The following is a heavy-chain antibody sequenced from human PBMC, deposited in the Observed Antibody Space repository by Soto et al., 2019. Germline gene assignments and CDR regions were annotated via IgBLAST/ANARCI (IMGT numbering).Heavy chain of an antibody. CDR3: ARGTSHFYYYMDV. CDR2: IWYDGGRD. D-gene: IGHD3-16*01. V-gene: IGHV3-33*01. Sequence: QVQLVESGGGVVQPGTSLRLSCTASGFKFSYYGMHWVRQGPGKGLERVAVIWYDGGRDYYSDSVEGRFTISRDNFKNTVYLEMNSLRVEDTAVYYCARGTSHFYYYMDVWGEGTTVTVSS. CDR1: GFKFSYYG. J-gene: IGHJ6*03.